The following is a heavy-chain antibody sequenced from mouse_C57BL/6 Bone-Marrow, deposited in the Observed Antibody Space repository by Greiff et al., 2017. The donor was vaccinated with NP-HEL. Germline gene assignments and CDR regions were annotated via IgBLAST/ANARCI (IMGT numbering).Heavy chain of an antibody. CDR2: IFPGSGST. CDR1: GYTFTDYY. V-gene: IGHV1-75*01. CDR3: ASRGITTVVATNFDY. J-gene: IGHJ2*01. D-gene: IGHD1-1*01. Sequence: QVHVKQSGPELVKPGASVKISCKASGYTFTDYYINWVKQRPGQGLEWIGWIFPGSGSTYYNEKFKGKATLTVDKSSSTAYMLLSSLTSEDSAVYFCASRGITTVVATNFDYWGQGTTLTVSS.